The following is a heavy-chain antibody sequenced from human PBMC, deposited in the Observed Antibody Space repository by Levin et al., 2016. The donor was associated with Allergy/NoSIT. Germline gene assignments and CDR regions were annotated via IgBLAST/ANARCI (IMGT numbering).Heavy chain of an antibody. J-gene: IGHJ4*02. CDR3: AGSHLSYSGSYFQVD. Sequence: VRQMPGKGLEWMGIIYPGDSDTRYSPSFEGQVTISADKSISTAYLQWSSLKASDTAVYYCAGSHLSYSGSYFQVDWGQGTLVTVSS. CDR2: IYPGDSDT. V-gene: IGHV5-51*01. D-gene: IGHD1-26*01.